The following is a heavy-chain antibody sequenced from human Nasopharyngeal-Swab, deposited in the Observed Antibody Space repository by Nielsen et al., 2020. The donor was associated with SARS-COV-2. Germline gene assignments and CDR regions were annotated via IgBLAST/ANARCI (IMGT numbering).Heavy chain of an antibody. Sequence: GESLKIPCAASGFTFSSYSMNWVRQAPGKGLEWVSSISSSSSYIYYADSVKGRFTISRDNAKNSLYLQMNSLRAEDTAVYYCARVSSSGWDRGYFDYWGQGTLVTVSS. CDR2: ISSSSSYI. CDR3: ARVSSSGWDRGYFDY. D-gene: IGHD6-19*01. J-gene: IGHJ4*02. V-gene: IGHV3-21*01. CDR1: GFTFSSYS.